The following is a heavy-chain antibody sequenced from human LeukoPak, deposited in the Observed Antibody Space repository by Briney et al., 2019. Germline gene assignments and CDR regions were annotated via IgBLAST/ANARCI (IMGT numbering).Heavy chain of an antibody. D-gene: IGHD2-2*01. J-gene: IGHJ3*02. CDR3: ARDQDIVVVPAAHDAFDI. CDR1: GGTFSSYA. V-gene: IGHV1-18*01. CDR2: ISAYNGNT. Sequence: GSSVKVSCKASGGTFSSYAISWVRRAPGQGLEWMGWISAYNGNTNYAQKLQGRVTMTTDTSTSTAYMELRSLRSDDTAVYYCARDQDIVVVPAAHDAFDIWGQGTMVTVSS.